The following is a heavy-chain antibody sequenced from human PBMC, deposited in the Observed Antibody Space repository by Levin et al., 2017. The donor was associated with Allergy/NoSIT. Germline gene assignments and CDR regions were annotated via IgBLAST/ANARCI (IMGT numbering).Heavy chain of an antibody. CDR1: GGSISSYY. D-gene: IGHD3-3*01. V-gene: IGHV4-59*01. CDR3: ARISYDFWSGYYMGTYYYYYMDV. J-gene: IGHJ6*03. Sequence: GSLRLSCTVSGGSISSYYWSWIRQPPGKGLEWIGYIYYSGSTNYNPSLKSRVTISVDTSKNQFSLKLSSVTAADTAVYYCARISYDFWSGYYMGTYYYYYMDVWGKGTTVTVSS. CDR2: IYYSGST.